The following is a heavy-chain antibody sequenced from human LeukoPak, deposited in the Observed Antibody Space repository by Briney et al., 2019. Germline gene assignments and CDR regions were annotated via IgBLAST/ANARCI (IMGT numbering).Heavy chain of an antibody. Sequence: SETLSLTCTVSGGSINNFCWSWIRQPPGKGLEWIGYIFYSGSTNYNPSLESRVTISIDTSKNQFSLKVNSLTAADTAVYYCARTGYYASGSSYYYGMDVWGQGTTVTVSS. V-gene: IGHV4-59*08. J-gene: IGHJ6*02. CDR3: ARTGYYASGSSYYYGMDV. CDR2: IFYSGST. CDR1: GGSINNFC. D-gene: IGHD3-10*01.